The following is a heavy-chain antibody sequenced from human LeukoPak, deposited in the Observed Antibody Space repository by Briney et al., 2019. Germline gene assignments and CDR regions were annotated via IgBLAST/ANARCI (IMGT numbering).Heavy chain of an antibody. Sequence: ASVKVSCKASGYTFTSYYMHWVRQAPGQGLEWMGIINPSGGTTKYAQKFQGRVTMTRDTSTGTVYLDLSSLRSEDTAVYYCARSPSASTPYYFDYWGQGTLVTVSS. V-gene: IGHV1-46*01. CDR3: ARSPSASTPYYFDY. CDR2: INPSGGTT. D-gene: IGHD3-16*01. CDR1: GYTFTSYY. J-gene: IGHJ4*02.